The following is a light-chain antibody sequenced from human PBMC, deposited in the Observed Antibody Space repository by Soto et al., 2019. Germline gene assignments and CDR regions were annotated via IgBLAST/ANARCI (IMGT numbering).Light chain of an antibody. V-gene: IGKV3D-15*01. J-gene: IGKJ1*01. CDR2: GVS. Sequence: EIVLTQSPGTLSLSPGERATLSCRASQSVSGNYLSWYQQKPGQAPRLLIYGVSGRATGIPDRFSGSGSETEFTLTISSLQSEDFAVYYCQQYNNWPPWTFGQGTKVDIK. CDR3: QQYNNWPPWT. CDR1: QSVSGNY.